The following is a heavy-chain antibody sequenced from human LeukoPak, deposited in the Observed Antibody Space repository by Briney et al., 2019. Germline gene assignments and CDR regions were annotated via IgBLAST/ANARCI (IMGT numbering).Heavy chain of an antibody. CDR3: ARDGSDYYGSGSERVYFDY. Sequence: GASVKVSCKASGYTFTGYYMHWVRQAPGQGLEWMGWINPNSSGKNYAQKIQGRVTMTRDTSISTAYMELSRLRSDDTAVYYCARDGSDYYGSGSERVYFDYWGQGTLVTVSS. V-gene: IGHV1-2*02. J-gene: IGHJ4*02. CDR2: INPNSSGK. CDR1: GYTFTGYY. D-gene: IGHD3-10*01.